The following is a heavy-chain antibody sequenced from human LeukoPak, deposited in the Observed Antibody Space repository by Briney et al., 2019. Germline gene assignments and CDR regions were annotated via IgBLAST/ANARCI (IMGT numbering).Heavy chain of an antibody. CDR1: GFTFSSYW. Sequence: GGSLRLSCAASGFTFSSYWMHWVRQAPGKGLVWVSRINSDGSSTSYADSVKGRFTISRDSAKNTLYLQMNSLRAEDTAVYYCARSPRGLGGMDVWGKGTTVTVSS. J-gene: IGHJ6*04. CDR2: INSDGSST. D-gene: IGHD3-16*01. CDR3: ARSPRGLGGMDV. V-gene: IGHV3-74*01.